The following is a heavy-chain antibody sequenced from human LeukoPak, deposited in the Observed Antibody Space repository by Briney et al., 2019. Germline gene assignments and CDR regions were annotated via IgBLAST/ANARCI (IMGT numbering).Heavy chain of an antibody. CDR1: GFTFSSYA. V-gene: IGHV3-23*01. D-gene: IGHD1-26*01. Sequence: PGGSLRLSCAASGFTFSSYAMSWVRQAPGEGLEWVSVITSSGGTTYHADSVKGRFAISRDNSNDTLYLQMHSLRAEDTAVYYCAKVVYSGSYRYFDYWGQGTLVTVSS. J-gene: IGHJ4*02. CDR3: AKVVYSGSYRYFDY. CDR2: ITSSGGTT.